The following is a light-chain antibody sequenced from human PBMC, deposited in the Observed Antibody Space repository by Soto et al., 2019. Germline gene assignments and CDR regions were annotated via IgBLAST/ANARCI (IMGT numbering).Light chain of an antibody. J-gene: IGKJ1*01. Sequence: EIVLTQSPGTLSLSPGERATLSCRASQSVDSFLAWYQQKPGQAPRLLIYDASSRATGIPDRFSGSGSGTDFTLSISRLEPEDFAFYYCQQYGFSPQAFGQGTKVEIK. CDR2: DAS. V-gene: IGKV3-20*01. CDR1: QSVDSF. CDR3: QQYGFSPQA.